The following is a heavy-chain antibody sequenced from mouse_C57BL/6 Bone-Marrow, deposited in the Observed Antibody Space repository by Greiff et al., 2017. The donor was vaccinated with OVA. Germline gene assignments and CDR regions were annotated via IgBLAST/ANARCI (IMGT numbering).Heavy chain of an antibody. CDR2: IYPRSGNT. CDR3: ARCGCSSQAWFAY. J-gene: IGHJ3*01. Sequence: LVESVAELARPGASVKLSCTASGYTFTSSGISWVKQRTGQGLEWIGEIYPRSGNTYYTEKFKGKPTLTADKSSSTAYLELRSLTSEDSAVYICARCGCSSQAWFAYWGQGTLVTVSA. D-gene: IGHD6-1*01. CDR1: GYTFTSSG. V-gene: IGHV1-81*01.